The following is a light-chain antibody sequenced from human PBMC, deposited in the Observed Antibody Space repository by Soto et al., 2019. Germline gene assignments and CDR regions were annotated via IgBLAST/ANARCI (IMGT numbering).Light chain of an antibody. CDR1: SSNIGAGYD. CDR3: QSYDSSLSGSRVV. J-gene: IGLJ2*01. Sequence: QSVLTQPPSVSGAPGQRVTISCTGSSSNIGAGYDVHWYQQLPGTAPKLLIYGNSNRPSGVPDRFSGSKSGTSASLAITGVQAEDEADYYCQSYDSSLSGSRVVFGGGTKLTVL. CDR2: GNS. V-gene: IGLV1-40*01.